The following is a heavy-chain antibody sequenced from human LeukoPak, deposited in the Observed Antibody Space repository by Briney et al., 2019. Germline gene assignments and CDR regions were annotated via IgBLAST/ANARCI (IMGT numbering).Heavy chain of an antibody. CDR1: GGSISGFY. V-gene: IGHV4-4*07. CDR3: AKGGSNYFYYGMDV. D-gene: IGHD3-9*01. J-gene: IGHJ6*02. Sequence: TSETLSLTCTVSGGSISGFYWNWIRQSAEKGLEWIGRIYSSGSTNYNPSLGSRVSMSVDTSKNHFSLRLSSVTAPDTAFYFCAKGGSNYFYYGMDVWGLGTTVTVSS. CDR2: IYSSGST.